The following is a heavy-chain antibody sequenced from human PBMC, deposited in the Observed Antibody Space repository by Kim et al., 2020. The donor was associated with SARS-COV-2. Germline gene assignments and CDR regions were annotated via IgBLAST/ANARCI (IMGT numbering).Heavy chain of an antibody. CDR2: INPNSGGT. CDR1: GYTFTGYY. Sequence: ASVKVSCKASGYTFTGYYMHWVRQAPGQGLEWMGWINPNSGGTNYAQKFQGRVTMTRDTSISTAYMELSRLRSDDTAVYYCARGSQTLGYCSGGSCFGYGWYNWFDPWGQGTLVTVSS. D-gene: IGHD2-15*01. CDR3: ARGSQTLGYCSGGSCFGYGWYNWFDP. J-gene: IGHJ5*02. V-gene: IGHV1-2*02.